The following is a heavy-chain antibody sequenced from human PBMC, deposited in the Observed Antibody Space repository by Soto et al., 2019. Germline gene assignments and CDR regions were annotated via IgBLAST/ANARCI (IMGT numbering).Heavy chain of an antibody. D-gene: IGHD3-3*01. V-gene: IGHV3-30-3*01. CDR3: ARESRFLEWLLSLYYYGKDV. CDR1: GFTFSSYA. CDR2: ISYDGSNK. Sequence: QVQLVESGGGVVQPGRSLRLSCAASGFTFSSYAMHWVRQAPGKGLEWVAVISYDGSNKYYADSVKGRFTISRDNSKNTLHLQMNSLRAEDMAVYYCARESRFLEWLLSLYYYGKDVWGQGTTVSVSS. J-gene: IGHJ6*02.